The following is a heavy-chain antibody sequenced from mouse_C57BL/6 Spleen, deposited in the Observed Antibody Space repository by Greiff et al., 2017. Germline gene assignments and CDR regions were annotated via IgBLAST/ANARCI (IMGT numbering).Heavy chain of an antibody. Sequence: QVQLQQSGAELVKPGASVKLSCKASGYTFTSYWMHWVKQRPGQGLEWIGMIHPNSGSTNYNEKFKSKATLTVDKSSSTAYMQLSSLTSEDSAVYYCFYDYDDYYAMDYWGQGTSVTVSS. J-gene: IGHJ4*01. V-gene: IGHV1-64*01. CDR1: GYTFTSYW. CDR3: FYDYDDYYAMDY. CDR2: IHPNSGST. D-gene: IGHD2-4*01.